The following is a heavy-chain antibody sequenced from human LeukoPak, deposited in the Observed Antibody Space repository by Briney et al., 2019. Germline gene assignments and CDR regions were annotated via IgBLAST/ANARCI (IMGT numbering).Heavy chain of an antibody. D-gene: IGHD3-3*01. CDR3: ARRYYDFCSGYYTHFDL. CDR2: IYHSGST. V-gene: IGHV4-39*07. J-gene: IGHJ2*01. Sequence: SETLSLTCTVSGGSIRTNSYYWDWIRQPPGKGLEWIGSIYHSGSTYYNPPLKSRVTISVDTSKNQLSLKLRSVTAADTGVYYCARRYYDFCSGYYTHFDLWGRGTLVTVSS. CDR1: GGSIRTNSYY.